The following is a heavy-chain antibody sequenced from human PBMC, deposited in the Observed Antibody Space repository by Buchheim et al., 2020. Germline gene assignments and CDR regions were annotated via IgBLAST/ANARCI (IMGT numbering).Heavy chain of an antibody. Sequence: EVQLVESGGGLVQPGRSLRLSCTASGFTFGDYAMSWFRQAPGKGLEGVGFIRSKAYGGTTEYAASVKGRFTISRDDYKSIAHLQMNSLKTEDTAVYYCTRDHCSGGSCYRVFYDYWGQGTL. V-gene: IGHV3-49*03. D-gene: IGHD2-15*01. CDR3: TRDHCSGGSCYRVFYDY. CDR2: IRSKAYGGTT. CDR1: GFTFGDYA. J-gene: IGHJ4*02.